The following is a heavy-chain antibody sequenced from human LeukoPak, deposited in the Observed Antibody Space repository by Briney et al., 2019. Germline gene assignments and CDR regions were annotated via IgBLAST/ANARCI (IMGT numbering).Heavy chain of an antibody. J-gene: IGHJ4*02. D-gene: IGHD1-26*01. CDR3: ARGRRYSGSYSLGY. CDR2: MNPNSGNT. Sequence: ASVTVSCTASGYTFTSYDINWVRQATGQGLEWMGWMNPNSGNTGYAQKFQGRVTMTRNTSISTAYMELSSLRSEDTAVYYCARGRRYSGSYSLGYWGQGTLVTVSS. V-gene: IGHV1-8*01. CDR1: GYTFTSYD.